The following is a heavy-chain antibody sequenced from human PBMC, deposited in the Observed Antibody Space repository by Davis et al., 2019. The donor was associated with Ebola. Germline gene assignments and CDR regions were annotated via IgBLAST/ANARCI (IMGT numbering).Heavy chain of an antibody. CDR3: ARRVWYYGMDV. CDR2: ISSNDGST. Sequence: PGGSLRLSCVASGFTLSSYSMTWVRQAPGKRLEWVSSISSNDGSTYYADSLRGRFTISRDKAKNSLYLQMNSLRAEDTAVYYCARRVWYYGMDVWGKGTTVTVSS. D-gene: IGHD3-10*01. V-gene: IGHV3-21*04. J-gene: IGHJ6*04. CDR1: GFTLSSYS.